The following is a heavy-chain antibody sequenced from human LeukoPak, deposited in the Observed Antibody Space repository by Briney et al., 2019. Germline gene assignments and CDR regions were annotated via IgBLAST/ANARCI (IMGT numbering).Heavy chain of an antibody. CDR2: IIPIFGTA. V-gene: IGHV1-69*05. Sequence: ASVKVSCKASGGTFSSYAISWVRQAPGQGLEWMGRIIPIFGTANYAQKFQGRVTITTDESTSTAYMELSSLRSGDTAVYYCARESQSYYYYYMDVWGKGTTVTVSS. CDR1: GGTFSSYA. CDR3: ARESQSYYYYYMDV. J-gene: IGHJ6*03.